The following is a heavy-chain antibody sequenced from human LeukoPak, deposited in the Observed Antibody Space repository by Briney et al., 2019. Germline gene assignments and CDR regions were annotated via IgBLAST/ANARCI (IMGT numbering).Heavy chain of an antibody. D-gene: IGHD3-3*01. V-gene: IGHV4-4*02. CDR1: GGSISSSNW. Sequence: SETLSLTCAVSGGSISSSNWWSWVRQPPGKGLEWIGEIYHSGSTNYNPSLKSRVTISVDTSKNQFSLKLSSVTAADTAVYYCARVLEARDYFDYWGQGTLVTVSS. CDR2: IYHSGST. J-gene: IGHJ4*02. CDR3: ARVLEARDYFDY.